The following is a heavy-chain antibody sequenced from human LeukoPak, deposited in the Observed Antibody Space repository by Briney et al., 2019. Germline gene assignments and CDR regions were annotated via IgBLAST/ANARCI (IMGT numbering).Heavy chain of an antibody. CDR1: GFTFVDNA. Sequence: GGSLRRSGTASGFTFVDNARSCVRQAPGKGLEGVGFIRSKAYGGTTEYAACVKGRFTISRDDSKSIAYLQMNSLKTEDTAVYYCTREVWPYTMDVWGKGTTVTVSS. D-gene: IGHD2-8*01. CDR2: IRSKAYGGTT. J-gene: IGHJ6*03. V-gene: IGHV3-49*04. CDR3: TREVWPYTMDV.